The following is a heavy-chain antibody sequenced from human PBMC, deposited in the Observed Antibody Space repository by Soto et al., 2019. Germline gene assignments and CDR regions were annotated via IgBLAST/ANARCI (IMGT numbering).Heavy chain of an antibody. V-gene: IGHV4-31*11. J-gene: IGHJ6*02. Sequence: PSESLSLTGAVCGGANVGGGCYCVCIRQHPGKGLEWIGYIYYSGSTYYNPSLKSRVTISVDTSKNQFSLKLSSVTAADTAVYYCARDSDAYGMDVWGQGTTVTVSS. CDR3: ARDSDAYGMDV. CDR2: IYYSGST. CDR1: GGANVGGGCY.